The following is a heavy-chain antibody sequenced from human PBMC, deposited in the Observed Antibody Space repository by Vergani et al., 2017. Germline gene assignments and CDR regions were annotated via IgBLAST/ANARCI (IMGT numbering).Heavy chain of an antibody. CDR2: LRDDGTTK. CDR3: VKDRGASIGFDD. Sequence: VHLAESGGGFFQPGGSLRLSCAASGFSFGSYGMHWVRVRQAPGKGLEWLAYLRDDGTTKQYADSGKGRFTISRDNSKNLLYLQMDSLRPEDTAMFYLVKDRGASIGFDDWGQGTQVTVSS. V-gene: IGHV3-30*02. CDR1: GFSFGSYG. D-gene: IGHD2-2*01. J-gene: IGHJ4*02.